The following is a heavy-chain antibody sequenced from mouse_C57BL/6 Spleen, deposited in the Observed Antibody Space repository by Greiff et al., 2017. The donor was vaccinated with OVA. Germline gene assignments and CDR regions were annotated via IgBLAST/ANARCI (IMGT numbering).Heavy chain of an antibody. CDR3: ARQDYYGSSYWYFDV. CDR1: GFTFSSYT. V-gene: IGHV5-9*01. Sequence: EVKVVESGGGLVKPGGSLKLSCAASGFTFSSYTMSWVRQTPEKRLEWVATISGGGGNTYYPDSVKGRFTISRGNAKNTLYLQMSSLRSEDTALYYCARQDYYGSSYWYFDVWGTGTTVTVSS. D-gene: IGHD1-1*01. CDR2: ISGGGGNT. J-gene: IGHJ1*03.